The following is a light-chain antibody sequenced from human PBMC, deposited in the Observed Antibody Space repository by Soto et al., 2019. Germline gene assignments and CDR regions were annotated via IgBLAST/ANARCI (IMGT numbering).Light chain of an antibody. V-gene: IGKV1-39*01. CDR1: QTISNY. CDR3: QQSYRTPIT. CDR2: AAS. Sequence: DIQMTQSPSSLSASVGDRVTITCRASQTISNYLNWYQQKPGKAPKSLIYAASNLQSGVPSRFSGSGSGTDFTRTISSLQPEDFATYYCQQSYRTPITFGQGTRLEIK. J-gene: IGKJ5*01.